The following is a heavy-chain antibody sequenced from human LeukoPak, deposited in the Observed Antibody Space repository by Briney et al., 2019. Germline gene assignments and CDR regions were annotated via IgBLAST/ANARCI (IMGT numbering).Heavy chain of an antibody. Sequence: ASVKVSCKASGYTFTSYDINWVRQATGQGLEWMGWMNPNSGNTGYAQKFQGRVTITRNTSISTAYMELSSLRSDDTAVYYCARDPLLYYYGSGSHFDYWGQGTLVTVSS. V-gene: IGHV1-8*03. CDR2: MNPNSGNT. J-gene: IGHJ4*02. CDR3: ARDPLLYYYGSGSHFDY. D-gene: IGHD3-10*01. CDR1: GYTFTSYD.